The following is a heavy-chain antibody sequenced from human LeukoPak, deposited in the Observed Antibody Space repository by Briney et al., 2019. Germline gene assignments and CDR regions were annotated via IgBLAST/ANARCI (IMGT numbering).Heavy chain of an antibody. CDR3: ARGISSSYYYYMDV. J-gene: IGHJ6*03. CDR2: ISSSSSYI. V-gene: IGHV3-21*01. Sequence: GGSLRLSCAASGFTFSSYSMNWVRQAPGKGLEWVSSISSSSSYIYYADSVKGRFTISRDNAKNSLYLQMNSLRAEDTAVYYCARGISSSYYYYMDVWGKGTTVTVSS. D-gene: IGHD6-6*01. CDR1: GFTFSSYS.